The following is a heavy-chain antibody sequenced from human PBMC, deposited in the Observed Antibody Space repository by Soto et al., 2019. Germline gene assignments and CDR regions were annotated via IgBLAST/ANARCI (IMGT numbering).Heavy chain of an antibody. Sequence: EVQLVETGGGLIQPGGSLRLSCAASGFTVSSNYMSWVRQAPGKGLEWVSVIYSGGSTYYADSVKGRFTSSRDNSKNTLYLQMNSLRAEDTAVYYCATTDEYSSSAAYFAYWGQGTLVTVSS. V-gene: IGHV3-53*02. CDR3: ATTDEYSSSAAYFAY. CDR1: GFTVSSNY. CDR2: IYSGGST. J-gene: IGHJ4*02. D-gene: IGHD6-6*01.